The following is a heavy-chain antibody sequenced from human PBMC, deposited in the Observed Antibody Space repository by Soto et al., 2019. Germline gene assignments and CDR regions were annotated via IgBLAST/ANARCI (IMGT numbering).Heavy chain of an antibody. V-gene: IGHV3-15*07. D-gene: IGHD6-19*01. CDR2: ITGKIDGETI. CDR3: TTTRSG. J-gene: IGHJ4*02. CDR1: GFTFNTAW. Sequence: EVQLVESGGGLVKPGGSLRLSCAASGFTFNTAWMNWVRQAPGKGLEWVGRITGKIDGETIDYSAPVKGRFTISRDDSKNTLYLQMNSLKSEDTAVYYCTTTRSGWGQGTLVTVSS.